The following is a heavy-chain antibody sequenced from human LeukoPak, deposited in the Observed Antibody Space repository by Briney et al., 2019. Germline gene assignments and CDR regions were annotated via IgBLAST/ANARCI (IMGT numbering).Heavy chain of an antibody. CDR3: ARALAAPNNWFDP. CDR1: GGTFSSYT. V-gene: IGHV1-69*02. Sequence: GCSVKVSCTASGGTFSSYTISWVRQAPGQGLEWMGRIIPILGIANYAQKFQGRVTITADKSTSTAYMELSSLRSEDTAVYYCARALAAPNNWFDPWGQGTLVTVSS. J-gene: IGHJ5*02. CDR2: IIPILGIA. D-gene: IGHD6-6*01.